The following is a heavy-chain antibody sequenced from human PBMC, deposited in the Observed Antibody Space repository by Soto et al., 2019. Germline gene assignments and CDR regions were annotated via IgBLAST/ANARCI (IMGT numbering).Heavy chain of an antibody. D-gene: IGHD3-3*01. CDR1: GASITSNNW. J-gene: IGHJ4*02. CDR2: VYHSGPT. V-gene: IGHV4-4*02. CDR3: AKDGSGHPYYSDN. Sequence: SETLSLTXVVSGASITSNNWWSWVRQPPGRGLEWVGEVYHSGPTNYNPSLKSRVTMSVDKSKNQFSLKVTSVPAADTAVYFCAKDGSGHPYYSDNWGQGTLVTVSS.